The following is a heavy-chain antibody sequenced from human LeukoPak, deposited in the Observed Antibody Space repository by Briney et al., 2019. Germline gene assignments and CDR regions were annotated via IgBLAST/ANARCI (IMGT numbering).Heavy chain of an antibody. V-gene: IGHV3-13*04. D-gene: IGHD4/OR15-4a*01. J-gene: IGHJ6*02. CDR1: GFTFSRYD. Sequence: GGSLRLSCAASGFTFSRYDMHWVRQATGKGREWVAAIVAGEDTYYADSVKGRFTISRENAKNSLYLQMSSLRAGDTAVYYCVREIQVAVYGGHYYYGLDVWGQGTTVTVCS. CDR2: IVAGEDT. CDR3: VREIQVAVYGGHYYYGLDV.